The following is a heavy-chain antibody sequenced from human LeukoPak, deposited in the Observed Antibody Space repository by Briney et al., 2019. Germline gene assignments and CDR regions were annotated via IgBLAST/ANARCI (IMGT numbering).Heavy chain of an antibody. D-gene: IGHD6-19*01. V-gene: IGHV5-51*01. J-gene: IGHJ4*02. Sequence: GESLKISCKGSRYSFTSYWIGWVRPMPGKGLEWMGIIYPGDSDTRYSPSFQGQVTISADKSISTAYLQWSSLKASDTAMYYCARRTDSSGRDYWGQGTLVTVSS. CDR1: RYSFTSYW. CDR3: ARRTDSSGRDY. CDR2: IYPGDSDT.